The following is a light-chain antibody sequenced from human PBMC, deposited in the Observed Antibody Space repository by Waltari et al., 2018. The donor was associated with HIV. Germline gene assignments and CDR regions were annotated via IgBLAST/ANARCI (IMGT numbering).Light chain of an antibody. CDR2: EVS. CDR1: SSDVGGYNY. CDR3: SSYAGSNNLV. V-gene: IGLV2-8*01. J-gene: IGLJ2*01. Sequence: QSALTQPPSASGSPGQSVTISCTGTSSDVGGYNYVSWYQQHPGKAPKFMIYEVSKRPSGVPDRCSRSNSGNTASLTVSGLQAEDEADYYCSSYAGSNNLVFGGGTKLTVL.